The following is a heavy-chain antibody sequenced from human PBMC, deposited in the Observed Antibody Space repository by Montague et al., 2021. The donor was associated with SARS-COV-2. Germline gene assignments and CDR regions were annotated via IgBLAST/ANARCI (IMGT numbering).Heavy chain of an antibody. J-gene: IGHJ5*02. D-gene: IGHD6-13*01. Sequence: TLSLTCNVSGGSISSADFYWSWIRQPPGKGLEWSGYNYYGGGNYFNPSLEGRVSMSVDTSKNQFSLRLTSVTAADTAVYYCARGPSSSWPPRYGLAPWGLGTLVTVSS. CDR1: GGSISSADFY. CDR3: ARGPSSSWPPRYGLAP. CDR2: NYYGGGN. V-gene: IGHV4-31*03.